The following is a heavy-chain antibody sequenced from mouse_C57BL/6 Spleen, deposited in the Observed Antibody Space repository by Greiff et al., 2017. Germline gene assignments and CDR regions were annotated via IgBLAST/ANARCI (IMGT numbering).Heavy chain of an antibody. CDR1: GFSLTSYG. CDR2: IWRGGST. D-gene: IGHD4-1*01. CDR3: AKDPVTGKGYAMEY. Sequence: VQLQQSGPGLVQPSQSLSITCTVSGFSLTSYGVHWVRQSPGKGLEWLGVIWRGGSTDYNAAFMSRLSITKDNSKSQVFFKMNSLQADDTAIYCCAKDPVTGKGYAMEYWGQGTSVTVSS. V-gene: IGHV2-5*01. J-gene: IGHJ4*01.